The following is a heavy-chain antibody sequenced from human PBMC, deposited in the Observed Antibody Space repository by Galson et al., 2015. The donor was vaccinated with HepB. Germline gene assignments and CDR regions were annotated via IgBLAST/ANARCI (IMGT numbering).Heavy chain of an antibody. Sequence: SLRLSCAASGFTFSSYAMSWVRQAPGKGLEWVSAISGSGGSTYYADSVKGRFTISRDNSKNTLYLQMNSLRAEDTAVYYCAARSEAYCGGDCYSEGLYWGQGTLVTVSS. CDR3: AARSEAYCGGDCYSEGLY. CDR2: ISGSGGST. CDR1: GFTFSSYA. J-gene: IGHJ4*02. D-gene: IGHD2-21*02. V-gene: IGHV3-23*01.